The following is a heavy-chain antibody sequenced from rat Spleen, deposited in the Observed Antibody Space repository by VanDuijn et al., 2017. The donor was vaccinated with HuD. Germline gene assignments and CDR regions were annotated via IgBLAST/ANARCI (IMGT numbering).Heavy chain of an antibody. CDR1: GFTFSDYG. Sequence: EVQLVESGGGLVQPGKSLKLSCAASGFTFSDYGMAWVRQAPTKGLEWVATIIYDGSRTYYRDSVKGRFTISRDIAKNTLYLQMDSLRSEDTATYYCATTPLYYSADPYYFDYWGQGVMVTVSS. CDR3: ATTPLYYSADPYYFDY. CDR2: IIYDGSRT. D-gene: IGHD1-1*01. J-gene: IGHJ2*01. V-gene: IGHV5-29*01.